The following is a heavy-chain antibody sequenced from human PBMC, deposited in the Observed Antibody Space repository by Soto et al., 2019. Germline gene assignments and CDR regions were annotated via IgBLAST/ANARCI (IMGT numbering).Heavy chain of an antibody. V-gene: IGHV5-51*01. D-gene: IGHD3-10*01. CDR1: GYSFTSYW. J-gene: IGHJ5*02. Sequence: GESLKISCKGSGYSFTSYWIGWVRQMPGKGLEWMGIIYPGDSDTRYSPSFQGQVTISADKSISTAYLQWSSLKASDTAMYYCARRGGFGAGSYYLNWFDPGGQETLVTVPS. CDR2: IYPGDSDT. CDR3: ARRGGFGAGSYYLNWFDP.